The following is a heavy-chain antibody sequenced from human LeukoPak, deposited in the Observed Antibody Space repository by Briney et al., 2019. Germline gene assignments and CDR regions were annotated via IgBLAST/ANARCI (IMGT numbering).Heavy chain of an antibody. J-gene: IGHJ1*01. D-gene: IGHD3-22*01. CDR1: GGSFSGYC. CDR3: ARLEYYYDSSGYYLAEYFQH. Sequence: PSETLSLTCAVYGGSFSGYCWSWIRQPPGKGLEWIGEINHSGSTNYNPSLKSRVTISVDTSKNQFSLKLSSVTAADTAVYYCARLEYYYDSSGYYLAEYFQHWGQGTLVTVSS. V-gene: IGHV4-34*01. CDR2: INHSGST.